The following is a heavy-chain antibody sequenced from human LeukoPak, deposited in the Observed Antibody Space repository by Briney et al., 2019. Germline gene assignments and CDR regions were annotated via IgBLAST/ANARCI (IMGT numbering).Heavy chain of an antibody. CDR1: GGSISSYY. CDR2: IYTSGST. V-gene: IGHV4-4*07. CDR3: AREFITMVRGAHIGMDV. Sequence: RPSETLSLTCTVSGGSISSYYWSWIRQPAGKGLEWIGRIYTSGSTNYNPSLKSRVTMSVDTSKNQFSLKLSSVTAADTAVYYCAREFITMVRGAHIGMDVWGQGTTVTVSS. D-gene: IGHD3-10*01. J-gene: IGHJ6*02.